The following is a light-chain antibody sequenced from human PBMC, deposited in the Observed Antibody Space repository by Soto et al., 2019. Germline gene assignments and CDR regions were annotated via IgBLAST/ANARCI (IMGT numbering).Light chain of an antibody. CDR1: QSVNNN. J-gene: IGKJ1*01. CDR2: GAF. CDR3: QQYNTWPPV. V-gene: IGKV3D-15*01. Sequence: ETVMTQSPATLSMSPGERATLSCRASQSVNNNLAWYQQKPGQAPRLLIHGAFTRATDIPARFSGSGSGTEFTLTITSLQSEDFAVYYCQQYNTWPPVFGQGTKVDIK.